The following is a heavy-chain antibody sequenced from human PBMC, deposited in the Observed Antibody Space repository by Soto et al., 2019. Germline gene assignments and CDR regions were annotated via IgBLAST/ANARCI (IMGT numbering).Heavy chain of an antibody. J-gene: IGHJ6*02. CDR2: INPNSGGT. CDR3: ARVRRVVAPPLYYYGMDV. V-gene: IGHV1-2*02. D-gene: IGHD2-21*01. CDR1: GYTFTGYY. Sequence: PSVKVSCKASGYTFTGYYMHWLRQAPGQGLEGMGWINPNSGGTNYAQKCQGRVTMTRDTSLSTAYMELSRLRSDDTAVYYCARVRRVVAPPLYYYGMDVWGQGTTVTVSS.